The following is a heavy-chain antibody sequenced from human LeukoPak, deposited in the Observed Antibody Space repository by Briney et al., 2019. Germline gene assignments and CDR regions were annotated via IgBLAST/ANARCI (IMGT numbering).Heavy chain of an antibody. CDR2: ISWNSGSI. CDR3: AKVNYYGSGSYYNGIFFDY. CDR1: GFTFDDYA. D-gene: IGHD3-10*01. V-gene: IGHV3-9*01. J-gene: IGHJ4*02. Sequence: PGGSLRLSCAASGFTFDDYAMHWVRQAPGKGLEWVSGISWNSGSIGYADSVKGRITISRDNAKNSLYLQMNSLRAEDTALYYCAKVNYYGSGSYYNGIFFDYWGQGTLVTVSS.